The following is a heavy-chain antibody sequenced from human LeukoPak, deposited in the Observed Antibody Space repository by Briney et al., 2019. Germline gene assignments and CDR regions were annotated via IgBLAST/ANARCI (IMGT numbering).Heavy chain of an antibody. CDR1: GGSISSSSYY. CDR2: IYYSGST. V-gene: IGHV4-39*01. D-gene: IGHD6-19*01. CDR3: ARPGIAVAAEFDY. Sequence: PSETLSLTCTVSGGSISSSSYYWGWIRQPPGKGLEWIGSIYYSGSTYYNPSLKSRVTISVDTSKNQFSLKLSSVTAADTAVYYCARPGIAVAAEFDYWGQGTLVTVSS. J-gene: IGHJ4*02.